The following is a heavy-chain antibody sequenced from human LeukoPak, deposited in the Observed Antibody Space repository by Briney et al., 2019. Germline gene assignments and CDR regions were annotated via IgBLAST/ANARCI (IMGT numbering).Heavy chain of an antibody. J-gene: IGHJ4*02. CDR3: AKDRYSSSRTDYFDC. CDR1: QFTFTNYA. V-gene: IGHV3-23*01. CDR2: LSGSGGNS. Sequence: PGGSLRLSCAASQFTFTNYAMGWVRQAPAKGLEWVSTLSGSGGNSYYADSVKGRFTISRDNSKNTLFLQMNNLRAEDTAVYYCAKDRYSSSRTDYFDCWGQGTLVTVSS. D-gene: IGHD6-13*01.